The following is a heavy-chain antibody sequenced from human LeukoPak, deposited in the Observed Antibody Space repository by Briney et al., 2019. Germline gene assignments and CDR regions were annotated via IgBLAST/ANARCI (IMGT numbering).Heavy chain of an antibody. D-gene: IGHD1-26*01. CDR1: GFTFRSYW. CDR3: ARGMGATF. CDR2: IKQDGSEK. Sequence: GGSLRLSCAASGFTFRSYWMSWVRQAPGKGLEWVANIKQDGSEKYYVDSVKGRFTISRDNAKNSLYLQMNSLRAEDTAVYYCARGMGATFWGQGTLVTVSS. J-gene: IGHJ4*02. V-gene: IGHV3-7*01.